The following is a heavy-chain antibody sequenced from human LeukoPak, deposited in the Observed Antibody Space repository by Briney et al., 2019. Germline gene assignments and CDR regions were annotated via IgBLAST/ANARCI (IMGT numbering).Heavy chain of an antibody. CDR2: VSVFNGDT. D-gene: IGHD3-3*01. CDR3: ARGHGYYYYMDV. J-gene: IGHJ6*03. CDR1: GYRFSRYG. V-gene: IGHV1-18*01. Sequence: ASVKVSCKASGYRFSRYGISWGRQAPGQGPEGVGWVSVFNGDTKYAQKFQGRVTVTTEISTDTAYMELSSLRSDDTGVYYCARGHGYYYYMDVWGQGTTVTVSS.